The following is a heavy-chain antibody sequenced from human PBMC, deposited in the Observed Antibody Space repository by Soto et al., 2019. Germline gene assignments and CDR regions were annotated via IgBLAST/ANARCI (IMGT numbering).Heavy chain of an antibody. D-gene: IGHD3-10*01. V-gene: IGHV1-8*01. Sequence: QVQLVQSGAEVRRPGASVKVSCKASGYSFTSLHFNWVRQATGQGLEWIGWMNPHSGETGYAQRFQGRVTMTRDISLSTAYMELRCLTSHDTAVYFCARGSPGPVDHWGQGTLVTVSS. CDR3: ARGSPGPVDH. CDR2: MNPHSGET. J-gene: IGHJ4*02. CDR1: GYSFTSLH.